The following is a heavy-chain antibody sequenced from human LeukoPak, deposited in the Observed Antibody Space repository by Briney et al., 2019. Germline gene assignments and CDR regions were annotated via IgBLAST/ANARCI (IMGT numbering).Heavy chain of an antibody. CDR2: IKSKRDAVTT. D-gene: IGHD3-16*01. Sequence: GGSLRLSCAASGFPFSAAWVSWVRQAPGKGLEWVGRIKSKRDAVTTDYAAAVKGRFTISRDDAKNMLFLEMNSLKSEDTAIYYCATDWGTGTITVIAFDLWGPGAMVTVSS. CDR3: ATDWGTGTITVIAFDL. CDR1: GFPFSAAW. J-gene: IGHJ3*01. V-gene: IGHV3-15*01.